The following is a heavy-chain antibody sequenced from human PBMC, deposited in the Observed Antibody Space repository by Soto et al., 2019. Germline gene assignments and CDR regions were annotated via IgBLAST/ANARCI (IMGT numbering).Heavy chain of an antibody. J-gene: IGHJ3*02. Sequence: ASVKVSCKASGYTFTSYGISWVRQAPGQGLEWMGWISAYNGNTNYAQKLQGRVTMTTDTSTSTAYMELRSLRSDDTAVYYRARGKGLTYYYDSSGPNDAFDIWGQGTMVTVSS. CDR1: GYTFTSYG. D-gene: IGHD3-22*01. V-gene: IGHV1-18*04. CDR2: ISAYNGNT. CDR3: ARGKGLTYYYDSSGPNDAFDI.